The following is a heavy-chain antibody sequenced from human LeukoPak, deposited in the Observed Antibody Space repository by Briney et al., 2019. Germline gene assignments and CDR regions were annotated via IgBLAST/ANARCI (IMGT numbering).Heavy chain of an antibody. CDR2: ISAYNGNT. Sequence: ASVKVSCKASGYTFTGYYMHWVRQAPGQGLEWMGWISAYNGNTNYAQKLQGRVTMTTDTSTSTAYMELRSLRSDDTAVYYCARVIAAEVRGDYWGQGTLVTVSS. J-gene: IGHJ4*02. D-gene: IGHD6-13*01. CDR3: ARVIAAEVRGDY. CDR1: GYTFTGYY. V-gene: IGHV1-18*04.